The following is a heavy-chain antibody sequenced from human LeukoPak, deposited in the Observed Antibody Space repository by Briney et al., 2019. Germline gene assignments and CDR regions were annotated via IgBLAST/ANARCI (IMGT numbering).Heavy chain of an antibody. Sequence: GGSLRLSCTASGFAFGDYGMTWVRQAPGKGLEWVSFIRSMAHGGTTEYAASVKGRFTISRDDSKGIAYMQMSSLKTGDTAVYYCARGAMVRGANYYFDYWGQGALVTASS. CDR1: GFAFGDYG. CDR3: ARGAMVRGANYYFDY. D-gene: IGHD3-10*01. CDR2: IRSMAHGGTT. J-gene: IGHJ4*02. V-gene: IGHV3-49*04.